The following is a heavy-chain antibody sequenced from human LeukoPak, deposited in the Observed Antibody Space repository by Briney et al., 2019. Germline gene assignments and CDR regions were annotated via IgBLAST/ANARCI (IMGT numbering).Heavy chain of an antibody. J-gene: IGHJ4*02. Sequence: PSENLPLTCTVSAGSISNNYWSWLRQPPGKGLEWIGYIHYSGRTKYDTSLESRVNISVDTTKNQFSLKVSSVTAPDTAIYYCARHQDGYGDYFDFWGQGILVTVSS. V-gene: IGHV4-59*08. D-gene: IGHD5-24*01. CDR3: ARHQDGYGDYFDF. CDR1: AGSISNNY. CDR2: IHYSGRT.